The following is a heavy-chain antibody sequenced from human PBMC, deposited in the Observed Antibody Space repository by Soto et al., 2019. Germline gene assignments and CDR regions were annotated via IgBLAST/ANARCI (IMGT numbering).Heavy chain of an antibody. J-gene: IGHJ4*02. D-gene: IGHD3-10*01. CDR3: ACLAWFGDPVPPFDC. CDR2: ISGSAVST. CDR1: GFTFSTYA. V-gene: IGHV3-23*01. Sequence: HPGGSLRLSCAASGFTFSTYAMAWVRQAPGKGLEWVSGISGSAVSTNHADSVKGRFIISRDNSKNMVYLQMNSLRAEDTAVYYCACLAWFGDPVPPFDCWGQGTLVPVSS.